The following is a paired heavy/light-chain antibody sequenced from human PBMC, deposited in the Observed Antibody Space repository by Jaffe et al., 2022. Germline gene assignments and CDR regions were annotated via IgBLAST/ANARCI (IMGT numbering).Heavy chain of an antibody. CDR2: IYPAGTT. Sequence: QVQLQESGPGLVKPSGTLSLTCAVSEGSISSNNWWSWVRQPPGKGLEWIGEIYPAGTTNYNPSLKSRVTISVDKSKNQFSLKLTSVTAADTAVYYCARVPIPSGNYYMDVWGKGTTVTVS. V-gene: IGHV4-4*02. CDR1: EGSISSNNW. CDR3: ARVPIPSGNYYMDV. J-gene: IGHJ6*03.
Light chain of an antibody. CDR2: DAY. Sequence: EIVMTQSPATVSVSPGERVTLSCRASQGVSTYLAWYQQKPGQAPRLIIYDAYTRATGIPARFSGSGSGTEFSLTISSLQSEDFAVYYCQQYSAWPPACTFGQGTKVEIK. CDR1: QGVSTY. V-gene: IGKV3-15*01. J-gene: IGKJ2*02. CDR3: QQYSAWPPACT.